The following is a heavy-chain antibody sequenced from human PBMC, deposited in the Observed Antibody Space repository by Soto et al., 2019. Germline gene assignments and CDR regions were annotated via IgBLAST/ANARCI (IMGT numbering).Heavy chain of an antibody. CDR2: VYYSGGT. D-gene: IGHD5-12*01. CDR1: GDSISRSGYY. V-gene: IGHV4-39*01. J-gene: IGHJ4*02. CDR3: ARAGGVVPTNGYYFDY. Sequence: QLQLQESGPGLVKPSETQSVTCTVSGDSISRSGYYWGWIRQPPGKGLEWIGTVYYSGGTYYNPSLKSRVTISVDTSKNQFSLNLSSVTAADTAVYYCARAGGVVPTNGYYFDYWGQGTLVTVSS.